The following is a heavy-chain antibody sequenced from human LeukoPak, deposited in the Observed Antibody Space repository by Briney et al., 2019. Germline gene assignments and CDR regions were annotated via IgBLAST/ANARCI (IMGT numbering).Heavy chain of an antibody. CDR3: AKSLTVTTRIHSIDP. V-gene: IGHV3-23*01. CDR1: GFAFSTYA. J-gene: IGHJ4*02. Sequence: GGSLRLSCAASGFAFSTYAMSWVRQAPGKGLEWVSSISGSGSNTYYADSVKGQFTISRDSSKSTLYLQMNSLRAEDTAVYYCAKSLTVTTRIHSIDPRGQGALVTVSS. D-gene: IGHD4-17*01. CDR2: ISGSGSNT.